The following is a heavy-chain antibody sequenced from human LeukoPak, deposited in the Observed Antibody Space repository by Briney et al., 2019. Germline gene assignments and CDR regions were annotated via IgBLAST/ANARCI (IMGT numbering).Heavy chain of an antibody. Sequence: ASVKVSCTVSGYTLTELSMHWVRQAPGKGLEWMGGFDPEDGETIYAQKFQGRVTMTEDTSTDTAYMELSSLRSEDTAVYYCATFTPTGYYTAAFDYWGQGTLVTVSS. CDR2: FDPEDGET. CDR3: ATFTPTGYYTAAFDY. J-gene: IGHJ4*02. V-gene: IGHV1-24*01. D-gene: IGHD3/OR15-3a*01. CDR1: GYTLTELS.